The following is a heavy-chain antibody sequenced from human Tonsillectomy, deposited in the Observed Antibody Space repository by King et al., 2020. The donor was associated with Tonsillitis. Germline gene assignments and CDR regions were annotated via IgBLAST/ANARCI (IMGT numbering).Heavy chain of an antibody. V-gene: IGHV4-31*03. J-gene: IGHJ3*02. CDR2: IYYSGST. Sequence: VQLQESGPGLVKPSQTLSLTCTVSGGSISSGGYYWSLIRQHPGKGLEWIGYIYYSGSTYYNPSLKSRVTISVETSKNQLSLKLSSVTAADTAVYYCARDHWYYDSSGYDAFDIWGQGTMVTVSS. CDR3: ARDHWYYDSSGYDAFDI. CDR1: GGSISSGGYY. D-gene: IGHD3-22*01.